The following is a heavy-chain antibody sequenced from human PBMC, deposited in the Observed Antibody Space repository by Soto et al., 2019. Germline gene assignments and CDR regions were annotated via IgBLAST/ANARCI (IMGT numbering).Heavy chain of an antibody. CDR2: IIPIFGTA. CDR1: GGTFSSYA. V-gene: IGHV1-69*12. CDR3: ASRAYCISTSCYYYYGMDV. J-gene: IGHJ6*02. Sequence: QVQLVQSGAEVKRPGSSVKVSCKASGGTFSSYAISWVRQAPGQGLEWMGGIIPIFGTANYAQKFQGRVTITADESTSTAYMELSSLRSEDTAVYYCASRAYCISTSCYYYYGMDVWGQGTTVTVSS. D-gene: IGHD2-2*01.